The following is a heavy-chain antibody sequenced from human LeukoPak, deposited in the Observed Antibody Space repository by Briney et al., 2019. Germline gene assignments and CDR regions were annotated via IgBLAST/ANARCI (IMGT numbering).Heavy chain of an antibody. D-gene: IGHD2-15*01. CDR3: ASGYDCSGGSCYPKNFDY. CDR2: SSSRYI. J-gene: IGHJ4*02. Sequence: SSSRYIFYADSMKGRFTISRDNAKNSLYLQMNSLRAEDTAVYYCASGYDCSGGSCYPKNFDYWGQGTLVTVSS. V-gene: IGHV3-21*01.